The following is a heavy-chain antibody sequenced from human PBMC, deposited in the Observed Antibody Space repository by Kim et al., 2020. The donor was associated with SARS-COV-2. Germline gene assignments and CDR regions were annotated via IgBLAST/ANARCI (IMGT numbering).Heavy chain of an antibody. CDR1: GFTFSNYW. CDR2: INPDGSYR. J-gene: IGHJ6*02. V-gene: IGHV3-74*01. CDR3: VRDSXXXNXXXXXDV. Sequence: GGSLRLSCAASGFTFSNYWMHWVRQAPGKGLVWVSRINPDGSYRSYADSVKGRFTVSRDNAKNMQYLQMNSLRAEDTAVYYCVRDSXXXNXXXXXDVWXXGXXXXVSS.